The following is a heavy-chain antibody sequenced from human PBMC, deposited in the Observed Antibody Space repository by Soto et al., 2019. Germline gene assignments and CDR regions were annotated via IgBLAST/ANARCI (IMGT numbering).Heavy chain of an antibody. V-gene: IGHV4-59*01. CDR3: ARDRSNGDYHDY. J-gene: IGHJ4*02. CDR2: IYYSGST. D-gene: IGHD4-17*01. Sequence: SETLSLTTTVSGGYIGSYDWSWLRQPPGKGLEWIGYIYYSGSTNYNPSLKSRVTISVDTSKNQFSLKLSSVTAADTAVYYCARDRSNGDYHDYWGQGTLVTVSS. CDR1: GGYIGSYD.